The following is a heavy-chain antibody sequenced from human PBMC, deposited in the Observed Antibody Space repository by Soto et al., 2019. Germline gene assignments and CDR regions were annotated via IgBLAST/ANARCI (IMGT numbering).Heavy chain of an antibody. Sequence: TSETLSLTCAVYDGSFSGYYWSWILQPPFKLLECVGEINHSGSTNYNPSLKSRVNISVDTSKNQFSLKLSSVTAADTAVYYCARGSGKIVDIVATIGKNDAFDIWGQGTMVTVSS. CDR1: DGSFSGYY. V-gene: IGHV4-34*01. D-gene: IGHD5-12*01. CDR2: INHSGST. J-gene: IGHJ3*02. CDR3: ARGSGKIVDIVATIGKNDAFDI.